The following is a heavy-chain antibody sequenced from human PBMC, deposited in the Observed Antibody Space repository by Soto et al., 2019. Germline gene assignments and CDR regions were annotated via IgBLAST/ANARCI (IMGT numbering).Heavy chain of an antibody. CDR2: IYYSGST. D-gene: IGHD3-10*01. Sequence: SETLSLTCTVSGGSISSGDYYWSWIRQPPGKGLEWIGYIYYSGSTYYNPSLKSRVTISVDTSKNQFSLKLSSVTAADTAVYYCARARYYGSGSYYNVEWFDPWGQGTLVTVSS. CDR1: GGSISSGDYY. J-gene: IGHJ5*02. CDR3: ARARYYGSGSYYNVEWFDP. V-gene: IGHV4-30-4*01.